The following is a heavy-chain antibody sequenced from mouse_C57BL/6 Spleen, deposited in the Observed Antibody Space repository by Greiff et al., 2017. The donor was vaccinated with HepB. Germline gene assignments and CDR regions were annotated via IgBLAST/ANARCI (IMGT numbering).Heavy chain of an antibody. D-gene: IGHD2-4*01. J-gene: IGHJ3*01. CDR1: GYTFTDHN. Sequence: VQLQQSGPELVKPGASVKIPCKASGYTFTDHNMDWVKQSHGKSLEWIGDINPNNGGTIYNQKFKGKATLTVDKSSSTAYMELRSLTSEDTAVYYCARGYYDYGGAWFAYWGQGTLVTVSA. CDR2: INPNNGGT. CDR3: ARGYYDYGGAWFAY. V-gene: IGHV1-18*01.